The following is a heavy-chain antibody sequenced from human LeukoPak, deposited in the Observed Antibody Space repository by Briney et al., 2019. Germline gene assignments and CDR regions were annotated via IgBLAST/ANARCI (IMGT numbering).Heavy chain of an antibody. CDR1: GFTVSTNY. V-gene: IGHV3-53*01. CDR2: IYSGGDT. D-gene: IGHD1-14*01. CDR3: ARGGGGGNPFDY. J-gene: IGHJ4*02. Sequence: PGGSLRLSCAVSGFTVSTNYMSWVRQAPGKGLEWVSVIYSGGDTYYADSMKGRFTVSRDNSKNTLYLQMNSLRAEDTAVHYCARGGGGGNPFDYWGQGTLVTVSS.